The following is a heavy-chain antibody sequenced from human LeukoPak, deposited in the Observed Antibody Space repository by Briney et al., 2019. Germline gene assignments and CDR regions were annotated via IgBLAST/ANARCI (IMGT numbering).Heavy chain of an antibody. CDR2: IYYIGST. J-gene: IGHJ4*02. V-gene: IGHV4-59*01. CDR3: ARSQCSSSWRTGFDY. D-gene: IGHD6-13*01. CDR1: SGAISRYY. Sequence: SQTLSLPCTVSSGAISRYYWSWIRQPPGKGMEGGGYIYYIGSTNYNPPLKSRVTISVDTSKNQFSLKLSSVTAADTAVYYCARSQCSSSWRTGFDYWGQGTLVTVSS.